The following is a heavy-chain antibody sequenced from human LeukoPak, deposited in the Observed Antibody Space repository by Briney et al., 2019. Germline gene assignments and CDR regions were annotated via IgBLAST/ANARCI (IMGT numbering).Heavy chain of an antibody. J-gene: IGHJ5*02. D-gene: IGHD5/OR15-5a*01. V-gene: IGHV3-23*01. CDR3: AKNVRVSQEGS. Sequence: GGSLRLSCAASGFTFSSYAMTRVRQAPGKGLEWVSTITDSGSRTYYADSVKGRFTISRDNSKNTLFLHMSSLRAEDSAMYYCAKNVRVSQEGSWGQGTLVTVSS. CDR1: GFTFSSYA. CDR2: ITDSGSRT.